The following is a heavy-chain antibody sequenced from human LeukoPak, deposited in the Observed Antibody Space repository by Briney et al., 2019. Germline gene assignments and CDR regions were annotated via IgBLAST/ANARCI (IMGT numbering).Heavy chain of an antibody. CDR1: GGSVTTYY. CDR2: IFASGTT. V-gene: IGHV4-4*07. Sequence: SETLSLTCTVSGGSVTTYYWSWARQSAGKGLEWIGRIFASGTTIYNPSLKSRTTLSIDTSNNHFSLILSSVTAADSAVYYCARDGWRESDSFDVWGRGTVVTVSS. D-gene: IGHD2-21*02. CDR3: ARDGWRESDSFDV. J-gene: IGHJ3*01.